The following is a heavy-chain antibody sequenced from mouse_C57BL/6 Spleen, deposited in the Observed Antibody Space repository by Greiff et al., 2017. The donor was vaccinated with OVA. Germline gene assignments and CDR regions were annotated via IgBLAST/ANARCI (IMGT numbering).Heavy chain of an antibody. J-gene: IGHJ3*01. Sequence: VQLVESGAELVRPGASVTLSCKASGYTFTDYEMHWVKQTPVHGLEWIGAIDPETGGTAYNQKFKGKAILTADKSSSTAYMELRSLTSEDSAVYYCTREETYWGQGTLVTVSA. V-gene: IGHV1-15*01. CDR1: GYTFTDYE. CDR3: TREETY. CDR2: IDPETGGT.